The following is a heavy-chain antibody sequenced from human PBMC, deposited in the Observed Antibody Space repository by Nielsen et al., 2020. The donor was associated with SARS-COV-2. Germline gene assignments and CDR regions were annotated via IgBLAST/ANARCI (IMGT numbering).Heavy chain of an antibody. J-gene: IGHJ6*02. D-gene: IGHD3-3*01. CDR2: INSDGSST. V-gene: IGHV3-74*01. CDR1: GFTGSSYW. CDR3: AGRFLEWLGDYGMDV. Sequence: GGSLRLSCAASGFTGSSYWMHWGRQAPGKGLVWVSRINSDGSSTSYADSVKGRFTISRDNAKNTLYLQMNSLRAEDTAVYYCAGRFLEWLGDYGMDVWGQGTAVTVSS.